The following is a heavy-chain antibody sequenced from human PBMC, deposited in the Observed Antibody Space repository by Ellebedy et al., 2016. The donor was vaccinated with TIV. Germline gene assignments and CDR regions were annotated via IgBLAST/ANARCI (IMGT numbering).Heavy chain of an antibody. D-gene: IGHD2-2*01. V-gene: IGHV1-46*01. J-gene: IGHJ6*02. Sequence: ASVKVSCKASGYTFTGYYMHWVRQAPGQGLEWMGIINPSGGSTSYAQKFQGRVTMTEDTSTDTAYMELSSLRSEDTAVYYCATRGYCISTSCPYYYYYGMDVWGQGTTVTVSS. CDR3: ATRGYCISTSCPYYYYYGMDV. CDR2: INPSGGST. CDR1: GYTFTGYY.